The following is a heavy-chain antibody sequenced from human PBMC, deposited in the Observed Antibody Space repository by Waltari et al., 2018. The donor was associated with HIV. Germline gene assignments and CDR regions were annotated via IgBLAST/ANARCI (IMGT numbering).Heavy chain of an antibody. V-gene: IGHV3-53*05. CDR2: IYGNGET. D-gene: IGHD3-3*01. J-gene: IGHJ5*02. CDR3: AKGVRFLGP. Sequence: ATGGVLVQPGGSLSLCCRVSGFTVKNEYIPWVRRSTGRVLEWVGTIYGNGETYSAASMRGRLFISRDDPGNRVFLHINNVNFADTASYFCAKGVRFLGPWSQETPVTVSS. CDR1: GFTVKNEY.